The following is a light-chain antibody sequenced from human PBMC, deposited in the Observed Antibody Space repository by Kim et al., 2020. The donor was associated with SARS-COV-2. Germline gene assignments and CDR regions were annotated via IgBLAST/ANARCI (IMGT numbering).Light chain of an antibody. CDR2: DAS. J-gene: IGKJ4*01. V-gene: IGKV3D-20*01. Sequence: PEERATLYRGASQRVPRDIYLARYQTKPRLAPRPLIYDASTRATGIPDRFSGSGYGTDFTLTISRLEPEDSAVYYCQQYGSLPLTFGGGKKVDIK. CDR1: QRVPRDIY. CDR3: QQYGSLPLT.